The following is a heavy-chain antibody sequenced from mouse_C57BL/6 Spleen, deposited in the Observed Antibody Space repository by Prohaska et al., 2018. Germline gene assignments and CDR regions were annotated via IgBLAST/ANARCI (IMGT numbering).Heavy chain of an antibody. Sequence: EVQLQQSGPELVKPGASVKISCKASGYTFTDYYMNWVKQSHGKSLEWIGDINPNNGGTSYNQKFKGKATLTVDKSSSTAYMELRSLTSEDSAVYYCSIYYRGAWFAYWGQGTLVTVSA. V-gene: IGHV1-26*01. CDR1: GYTFTDYY. CDR3: SIYYRGAWFAY. D-gene: IGHD2-14*01. CDR2: INPNNGGT. J-gene: IGHJ3*01.